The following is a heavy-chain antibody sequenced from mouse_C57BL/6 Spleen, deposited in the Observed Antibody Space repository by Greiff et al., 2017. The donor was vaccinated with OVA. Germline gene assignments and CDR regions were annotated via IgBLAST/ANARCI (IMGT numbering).Heavy chain of an antibody. J-gene: IGHJ1*03. V-gene: IGHV1-53*01. CDR3: ARWGLRRDWYFDV. Sequence: VQLQQSGTELVKPGASVKLSCKASGYTFTSYWMHWVKQRPGQGLEWIGNINPSNGGTNYNEKFKSKATLTVDKSSSTAYMQLSSLTSEDSAVYYCARWGLRRDWYFDVWGTGTTVTVSS. D-gene: IGHD2-4*01. CDR1: GYTFTSYW. CDR2: INPSNGGT.